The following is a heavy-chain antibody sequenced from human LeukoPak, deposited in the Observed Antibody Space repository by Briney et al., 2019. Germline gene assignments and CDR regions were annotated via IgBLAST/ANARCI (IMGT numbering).Heavy chain of an antibody. CDR1: GGSISSGGYY. CDR3: ARALNYCGYGY. CDR2: IYYSGST. J-gene: IGHJ4*02. Sequence: SETLSLTCTVSGGSISSGGYYWSWIRQHPGKGLEWIGYIYYSGSTYYNPSLKSRVTISVDTSKNQFSLKLSSVTAADTAVYYCARALNYCGYGYWGQGTLVTVSS. V-gene: IGHV4-31*03. D-gene: IGHD5-12*01.